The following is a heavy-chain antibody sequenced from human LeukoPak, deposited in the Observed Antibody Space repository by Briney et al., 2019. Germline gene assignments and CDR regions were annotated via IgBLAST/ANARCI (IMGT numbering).Heavy chain of an antibody. CDR1: GFTFSSYS. CDR2: ISGSSSTI. J-gene: IGHJ4*02. CDR3: AKGGGYSDSSGYSYYFDD. D-gene: IGHD3-22*01. V-gene: IGHV3-48*01. Sequence: GGSLRLFCAASGFTFSSYSMNWVRQAPGKGLGWVSYISGSSSTIYYADSVKGRFTISRDNAKNSLYLQMNSLRAEDTAVYYCAKGGGYSDSSGYSYYFDDWGQGTLVTVSS.